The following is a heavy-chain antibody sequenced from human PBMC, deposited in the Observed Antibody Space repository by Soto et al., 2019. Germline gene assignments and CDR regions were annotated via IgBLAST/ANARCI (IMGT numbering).Heavy chain of an antibody. J-gene: IGHJ5*02. V-gene: IGHV4-34*01. D-gene: IGHD3-3*01. Sequence: SETLSLTCAVYGGSFSGYYWSWIRQPPGKGLEWIGEINHSGSTNYNPSLKSRVTISVDTSKNQFSLKLSSVTAADTAVYYCARGIPYYDFWSGYYGWFDPWGQGTLVTVSS. CDR1: GGSFSGYY. CDR2: INHSGST. CDR3: ARGIPYYDFWSGYYGWFDP.